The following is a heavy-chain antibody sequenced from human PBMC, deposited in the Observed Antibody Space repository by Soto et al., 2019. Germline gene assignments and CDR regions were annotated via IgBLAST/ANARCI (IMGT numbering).Heavy chain of an antibody. CDR3: ARDGQTTMVRGVRGGSYNYYGMDV. Sequence: QVQLVQSGAEVKKPGASVKVSCKASGYTFTSYGISWVRQAPGQGLEWMGWISTYNGNTNYAQKLQGRVPMTTDTATSTAYMELRSLRSDDTAVYYCARDGQTTMVRGVRGGSYNYYGMDVWGQGTTVTVSS. J-gene: IGHJ6*02. CDR2: ISTYNGNT. V-gene: IGHV1-18*04. D-gene: IGHD3-10*01. CDR1: GYTFTSYG.